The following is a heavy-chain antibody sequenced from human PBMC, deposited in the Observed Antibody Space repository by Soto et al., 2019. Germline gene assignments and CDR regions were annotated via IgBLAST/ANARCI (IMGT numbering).Heavy chain of an antibody. CDR1: GFTFSSYW. CDR3: ARDLGGAAGHFDY. J-gene: IGHJ4*02. D-gene: IGHD6-13*01. Sequence: WGSLRLSCAASGFTFSSYWMSWVRQAPGKGLEWVANIKQDGSEKYYVDSVKGRFTISRDNAKNSLYLQMNSLRAGDTAVYYCARDLGGAAGHFDYWGQGTLVTVSS. V-gene: IGHV3-7*01. CDR2: IKQDGSEK.